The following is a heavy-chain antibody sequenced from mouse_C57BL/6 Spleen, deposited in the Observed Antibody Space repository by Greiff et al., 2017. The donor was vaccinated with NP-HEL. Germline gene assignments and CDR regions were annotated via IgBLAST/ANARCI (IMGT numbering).Heavy chain of an antibody. V-gene: IGHV5-17*01. CDR1: GFTFSDYG. CDR3: ARLPSMDY. CDR2: ISSGSSTI. Sequence: DVMLVESGGGLVKPGGSLKLSCAASGFTFSDYGMHWVRQAPEKGLEWVAYISSGSSTIYYADTLKGRVTISRDNAKSSLFLQMTSLRSEDTAMYYCARLPSMDYWGQGTSVTVSS. D-gene: IGHD5-5*01. J-gene: IGHJ4*01.